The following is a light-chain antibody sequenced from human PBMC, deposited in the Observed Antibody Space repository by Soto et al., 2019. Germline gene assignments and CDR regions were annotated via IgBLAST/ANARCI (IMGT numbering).Light chain of an antibody. CDR2: DSS. J-gene: IGKJ2*01. CDR1: QSVSSY. V-gene: IGKV3-20*01. Sequence: EIVLTQFPATLSLSPGDGATLSCRASQSVSSYLAWYQQRRGQAPRLLIYDSSNRATGIPARFSGSGSGTDFTLTISRLEPEDFAVYYCQPYGSSLLGPYTFGQGTKLEIK. CDR3: QPYGSSLLGPYT.